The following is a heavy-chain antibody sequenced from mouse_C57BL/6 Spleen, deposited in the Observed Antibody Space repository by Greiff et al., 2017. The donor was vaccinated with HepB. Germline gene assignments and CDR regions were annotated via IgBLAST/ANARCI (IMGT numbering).Heavy chain of an antibody. CDR2: ISYDGSN. V-gene: IGHV3-6*01. CDR1: GYSITSGYY. Sequence: EVKLMESGPGLVKPSQSLSLTCSVTGYSITSGYYWNWIRQFPGNKLEWMGDISYDGSNNYNPSLKNRISITRDTSKNQFFLKLNSVTTEDTATYYCARGGVYGYDWYFDVWGTGTTVTVSS. J-gene: IGHJ1*03. CDR3: ARGGVYGYDWYFDV. D-gene: IGHD2-2*01.